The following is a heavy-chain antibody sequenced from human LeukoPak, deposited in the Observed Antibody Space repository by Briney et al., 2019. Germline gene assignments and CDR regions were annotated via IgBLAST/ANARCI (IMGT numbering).Heavy chain of an antibody. CDR2: IYYSGST. D-gene: IGHD6-13*01. Sequence: SETLSLTCTVSGGSMSGYFWSWLRQPPGKGLEWIGYIYYSGSTNYNPSLKSRVTISVDTSKNQFSLKLSSVTAADTAVYYCARSITSSWYGDFQHWGQGTLVTVSS. V-gene: IGHV4-59*01. CDR1: GGSMSGYF. J-gene: IGHJ1*01. CDR3: ARSITSSWYGDFQH.